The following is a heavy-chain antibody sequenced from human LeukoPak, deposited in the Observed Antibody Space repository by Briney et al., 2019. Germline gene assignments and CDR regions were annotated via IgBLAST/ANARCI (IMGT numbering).Heavy chain of an antibody. D-gene: IGHD6-19*01. Sequence: PSGTLSLTCAVSGGSISSSNWWSWVRQPPGKGLEWIGEIYHSGTTNYNPSLKSRVTVSVDKSKNQFSLKLTSVTAADTAVYYCARDPYSRGFFDRWGQGTLVTVSS. CDR2: IYHSGTT. CDR3: ARDPYSRGFFDR. CDR1: GGSISSSNW. V-gene: IGHV4-4*02. J-gene: IGHJ4*02.